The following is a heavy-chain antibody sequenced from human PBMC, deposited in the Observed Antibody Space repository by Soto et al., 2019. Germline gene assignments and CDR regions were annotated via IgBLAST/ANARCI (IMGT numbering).Heavy chain of an antibody. J-gene: IGHJ6*02. V-gene: IGHV3-74*01. D-gene: IGHD3-10*01. CDR3: ARVRGGGGRDMDV. Sequence: EVQLVESGGGLVQPGGSLRLSCAASGFTFSTYWIHWVRQAPGKGLVWVSRINSDGSSTNYADSVKGRFTISRDNAKNTLFLQMNSRRAEDTAVYYCARVRGGGGRDMDVGGPWTTVSVSS. CDR1: GFTFSTYW. CDR2: INSDGSST.